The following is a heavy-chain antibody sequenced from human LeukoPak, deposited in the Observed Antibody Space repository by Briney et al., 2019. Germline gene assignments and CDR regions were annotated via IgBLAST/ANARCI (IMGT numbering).Heavy chain of an antibody. D-gene: IGHD3-10*01. CDR3: ARETMVRGVTPFDY. Sequence: GGSLRLSCAASGPTFSSYSMNWVRQAPGKGLEWVSSISSSSSYIYYADSVKGRFTISRDNAKNSLYLQMNSLRAEDTAVYYCARETMVRGVTPFDYWGQGTLVTVSS. V-gene: IGHV3-21*01. J-gene: IGHJ4*02. CDR2: ISSSSSYI. CDR1: GPTFSSYS.